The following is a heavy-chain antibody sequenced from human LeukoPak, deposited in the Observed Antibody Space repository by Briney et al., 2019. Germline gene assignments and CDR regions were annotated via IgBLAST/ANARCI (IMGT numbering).Heavy chain of an antibody. CDR1: GASISGSNYY. CDR2: IYSSGST. D-gene: IGHD1-26*01. CDR3: AKSGGYGLIDY. Sequence: SETLSLTCAVSGASISGSNYYWGWIRQPPGKGLEWIGNIYSSGSTYYNVSLQSRVTISIDTSKNQFSLRLNSVTAADTAMYYCAKSGGYGLIDYWGQGTRVTVSS. J-gene: IGHJ4*02. V-gene: IGHV4-39*01.